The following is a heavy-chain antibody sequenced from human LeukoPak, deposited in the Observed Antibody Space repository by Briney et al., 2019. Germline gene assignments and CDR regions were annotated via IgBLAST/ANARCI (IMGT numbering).Heavy chain of an antibody. CDR1: GGSFSGYY. D-gene: IGHD3-10*01. J-gene: IGHJ4*02. Sequence: SETLSLTCAVYGGSFSGYYWSWIRQPPGKGLEWIGEINHSGSTNYNPSLKSRVTISVDTSKNQFSLKLSSVTAADTAVYYCARGFSWFGATGICFDYWGQGALVTVSS. V-gene: IGHV4-34*01. CDR3: ARGFSWFGATGICFDY. CDR2: INHSGST.